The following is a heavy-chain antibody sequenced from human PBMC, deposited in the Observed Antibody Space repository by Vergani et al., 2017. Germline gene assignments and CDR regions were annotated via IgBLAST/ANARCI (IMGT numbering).Heavy chain of an antibody. D-gene: IGHD1-7*01. J-gene: IGHJ4*02. Sequence: QVQLVESGGGVVQPGESLRLSCAASGFPFSTYGMHWVRPAPGKGLEWVAFIKKDGIDKFYADSVRGRFTISRDISKNTLYLQMTSLRVEDTAVYYCVRDGPELFLHWGKGTLVTVSS. CDR3: VRDGPELFLH. CDR2: IKKDGIDK. V-gene: IGHV3-30*02. CDR1: GFPFSTYG.